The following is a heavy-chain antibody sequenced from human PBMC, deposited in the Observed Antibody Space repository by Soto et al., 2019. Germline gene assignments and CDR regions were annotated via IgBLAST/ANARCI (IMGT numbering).Heavy chain of an antibody. J-gene: IGHJ3*02. Sequence: SVEVSCKASGYTFTGYYMHWVRQAPGQGLEWMGWINPNSGGTNYAQKFQGWVTMTRDTSISTAYMELSRLRSDDTAVYYCARGGYSSRWYDAFDIWAQGTMVTVSS. CDR3: ARGGYSSRWYDAFDI. V-gene: IGHV1-2*04. CDR2: INPNSGGT. D-gene: IGHD6-13*01. CDR1: GYTFTGYY.